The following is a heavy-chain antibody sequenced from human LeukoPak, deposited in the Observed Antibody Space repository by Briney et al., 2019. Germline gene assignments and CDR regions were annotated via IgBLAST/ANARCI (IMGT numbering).Heavy chain of an antibody. CDR2: INSDGSST. V-gene: IGHV3-74*01. Sequence: GGSLRLSCAASGFTFSRHWMHWVRQAPGKGLVWVSRINSDGSSTSYADSVKGRFTISRDNAKNTLYLQMNSLGAEDTAVYYCKSGIVATIGDYWGQGTLVTASS. J-gene: IGHJ4*02. CDR1: GFTFSRHW. CDR3: KSGIVATIGDY. D-gene: IGHD5-12*01.